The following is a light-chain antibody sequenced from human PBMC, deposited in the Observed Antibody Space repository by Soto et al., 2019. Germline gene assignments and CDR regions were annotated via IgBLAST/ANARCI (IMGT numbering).Light chain of an antibody. Sequence: EIVLTQSPGTLSLSPGERATLSCRASQSASSSYLAWYQQKPGQAPRLLIYGASSRATGIPDRFSVSASGTDFTLTISRLEPEDFAVYYCQHYGTSALFGPGTKVDIK. V-gene: IGKV3-20*01. J-gene: IGKJ3*01. CDR1: QSASSSY. CDR3: QHYGTSAL. CDR2: GAS.